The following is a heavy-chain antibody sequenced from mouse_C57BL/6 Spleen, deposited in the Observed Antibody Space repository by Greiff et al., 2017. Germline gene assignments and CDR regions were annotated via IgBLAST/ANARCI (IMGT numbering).Heavy chain of an antibody. J-gene: IGHJ1*03. CDR2: NYWGDDK. V-gene: IGHV8-12*01. CDR3: ARNASIYCGNDRYFGV. Sequence: QVTLKVCGPGILQPSQTLSLTCSFSGFSLSTSGMGVSRLRQPPGKGLERLAHNYWGDDKRSTPSLKSRLTISKDTSRNQVFHKSTSVDTAATATYYCARNASIYCGNDRYFGVWGTGATGAVSS. CDR1: GFSLSTSGMG. D-gene: IGHD2-2*01.